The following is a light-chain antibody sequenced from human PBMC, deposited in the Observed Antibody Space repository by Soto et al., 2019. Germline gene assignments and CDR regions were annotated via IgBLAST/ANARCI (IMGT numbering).Light chain of an antibody. CDR2: GAS. V-gene: IGKV3D-15*01. CDR1: QSLRSS. CDR3: QQYNNWPPIT. J-gene: IGKJ5*01. Sequence: PGERASLSCMASQSLRSSLAWYQQKPGQAPRLLIFGASSRATGIPDRFSGSGSGTDFTLTISRLEPEDFAVYFCQQYNNWPPITFGQGTRLEI.